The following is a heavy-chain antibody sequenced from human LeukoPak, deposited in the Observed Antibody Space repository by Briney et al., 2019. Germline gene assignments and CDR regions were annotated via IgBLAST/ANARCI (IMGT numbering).Heavy chain of an antibody. CDR3: ARGTRPDSSGYTYYYHGMDV. V-gene: IGHV3-21*01. CDR1: GFTFSSYT. Sequence: PGGSLRLSCAASGFTFSSYTLNWVRQAPGKGLEWVASISSSITYIYHADSVKGRFTISRDNAKNSLFLQMNSLRAEDTAVYYCARGTRPDSSGYTYYYHGMDVWGQGTTVTVSS. D-gene: IGHD3-22*01. CDR2: ISSSITYI. J-gene: IGHJ6*02.